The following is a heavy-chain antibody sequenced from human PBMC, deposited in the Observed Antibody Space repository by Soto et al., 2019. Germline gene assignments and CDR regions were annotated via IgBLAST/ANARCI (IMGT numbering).Heavy chain of an antibody. J-gene: IGHJ5*02. Sequence: ASVQVSCKASGYTFTSYDINWVRQATGQGLEWMGWMNPNSGNTGYAQKFQGRVTMTRNASISTAYMELSSLRSEDTAVYYCARGGGILEWLFGFDTWGQGTLVTVSS. CDR3: ARGGGILEWLFGFDT. V-gene: IGHV1-8*01. D-gene: IGHD3-3*01. CDR2: MNPNSGNT. CDR1: GYTFTSYD.